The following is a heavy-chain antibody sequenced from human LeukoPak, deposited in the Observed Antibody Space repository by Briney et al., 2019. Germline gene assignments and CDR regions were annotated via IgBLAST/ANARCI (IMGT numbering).Heavy chain of an antibody. CDR3: AREGGSYSYYYYYMDV. V-gene: IGHV1-18*01. Sequence: GASVKVSCKASGYTFTSYGISWVRQAPGQGLEWMGWISAYNGNTNYAQKLQGRVTMTTDTSTSTAYIELRSLRSDDTAVYYCAREGGSYSYYYYYMDVWGKGTTVTVSS. CDR1: GYTFTSYG. D-gene: IGHD1-26*01. J-gene: IGHJ6*03. CDR2: ISAYNGNT.